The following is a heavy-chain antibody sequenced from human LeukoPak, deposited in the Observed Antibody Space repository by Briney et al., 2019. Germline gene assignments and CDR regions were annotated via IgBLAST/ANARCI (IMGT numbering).Heavy chain of an antibody. CDR1: GYSISSGYY. Sequence: PSETLSLPCTVSGYSISSGYYWGWIRQPPGKGLEWIGSIYHSGSTYYNPSLKSRVTISVDTSKNQFSLKLSSVTAADTAVYYCARDQFRGCSGGSCLGAFDIWGQGTMVTVSS. V-gene: IGHV4-38-2*02. D-gene: IGHD2-15*01. J-gene: IGHJ3*02. CDR2: IYHSGST. CDR3: ARDQFRGCSGGSCLGAFDI.